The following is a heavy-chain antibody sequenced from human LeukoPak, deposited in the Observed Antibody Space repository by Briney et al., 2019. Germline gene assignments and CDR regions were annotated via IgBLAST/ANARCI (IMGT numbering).Heavy chain of an antibody. V-gene: IGHV4-59*08. Sequence: SETLSLTCTVSGGSISGYYWSWIRQPPGKGLEWIGYIYTSGSTNYNPSLKSRVTISVDTSKNQFSLKLSSVTAADTAVYYCARQRYSSDWFDPWGQGTLVTVSS. CDR1: GGSISGYY. CDR2: IYTSGST. CDR3: ARQRYSSDWFDP. J-gene: IGHJ5*02. D-gene: IGHD6-19*01.